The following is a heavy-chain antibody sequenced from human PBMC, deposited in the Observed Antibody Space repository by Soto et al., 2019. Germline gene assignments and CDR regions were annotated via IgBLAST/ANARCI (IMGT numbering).Heavy chain of an antibody. J-gene: IGHJ4*02. D-gene: IGHD3-22*01. V-gene: IGHV1-69*01. CDR2: IIPIFGTA. Sequence: QVQLVQSGAEVKKPGSSVKVSCKASGGTFSSYAISWVRQAPGQGLEWMGGIIPIFGTANYAPKFQGRVTITADESTSSADMELSSLRSEDTAVYYCAREGASGSHIGYWGQGTLVTVSS. CDR1: GGTFSSYA. CDR3: AREGASGSHIGY.